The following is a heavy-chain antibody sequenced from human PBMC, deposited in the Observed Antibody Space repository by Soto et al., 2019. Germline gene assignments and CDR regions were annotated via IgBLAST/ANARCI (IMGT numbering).Heavy chain of an antibody. Sequence: EVQLVESGGGLVQTGGSLRLSCAASGFTFSGYSMNWVGQAPGKGLEWVSYISSLSSPRYYAESVEGRFIISRDNAKDSVYLQMNSLRDEDTAVYFCAREDILRARSFDYWGLGALVTVSS. J-gene: IGHJ4*02. CDR3: AREDILRARSFDY. V-gene: IGHV3-48*02. CDR1: GFTFSGYS. CDR2: ISSLSSPR. D-gene: IGHD1-26*01.